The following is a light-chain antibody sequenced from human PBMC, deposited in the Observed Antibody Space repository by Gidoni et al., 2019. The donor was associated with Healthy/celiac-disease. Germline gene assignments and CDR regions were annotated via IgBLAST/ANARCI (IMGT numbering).Light chain of an antibody. CDR1: QSVLYSSNNKNY. CDR2: WAF. Sequence: DIVMTQSPDSLAVSLGERATINCKSSQSVLYSSNNKNYLAWYQRKPGQPPRLLIYWAFTRESGVPDRFSGSGSGTDFTLTISSLQAEDVAVYYCQQYYSTPLTFXGXTKVEIK. J-gene: IGKJ4*01. CDR3: QQYYSTPLT. V-gene: IGKV4-1*01.